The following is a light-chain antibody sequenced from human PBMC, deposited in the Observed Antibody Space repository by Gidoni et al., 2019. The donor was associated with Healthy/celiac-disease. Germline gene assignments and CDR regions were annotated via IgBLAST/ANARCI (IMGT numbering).Light chain of an antibody. CDR1: QDTSNY. J-gene: IGKJ4*01. CDR2: DAS. Sequence: DIQMTQSPSSLSASVGDRVTITCQASQDTSNYLNWYQQKPGKAPKLLIYDASNLETGVPSRFSGSGSGTDFTFTISSLQPEDIATYYCQQYDNPSPLTFGGGTKVEIK. CDR3: QQYDNPSPLT. V-gene: IGKV1-33*01.